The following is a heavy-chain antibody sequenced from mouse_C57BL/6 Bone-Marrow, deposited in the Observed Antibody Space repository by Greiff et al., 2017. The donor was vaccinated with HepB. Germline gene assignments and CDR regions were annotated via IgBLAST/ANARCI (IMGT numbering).Heavy chain of an antibody. CDR2: IYPRSGNT. Sequence: QVQLQQSGAELARPGASVKLSCKASGYTFTSYGISWVKQRTGQGLEWIGEIYPRSGNTYYNEKFKGKATLTADKSSSTAYMELRSLTSEDSAVYFCARHRNVNYGLFAYWGQGTLVTVSA. J-gene: IGHJ3*01. D-gene: IGHD1-1*02. V-gene: IGHV1-81*01. CDR3: ARHRNVNYGLFAY. CDR1: GYTFTSYG.